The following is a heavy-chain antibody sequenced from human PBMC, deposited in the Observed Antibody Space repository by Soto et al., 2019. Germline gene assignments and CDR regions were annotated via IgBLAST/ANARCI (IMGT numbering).Heavy chain of an antibody. Sequence: QVQLQQWGAGLLKPSETLSLTCAVYGGSFSGYCWSWIRQPPGKGLEWIGEINHSGSTNYNPSLKSRVTISVDTSKNQFSLKLSSVTAADTAVYYCARGLIRGSYSWWGQGTLVTVSS. J-gene: IGHJ4*02. V-gene: IGHV4-34*01. D-gene: IGHD1-26*01. CDR2: INHSGST. CDR1: GGSFSGYC. CDR3: ARGLIRGSYSW.